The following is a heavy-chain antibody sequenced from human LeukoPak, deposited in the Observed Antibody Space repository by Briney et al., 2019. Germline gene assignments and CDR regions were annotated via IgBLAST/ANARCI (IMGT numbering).Heavy chain of an antibody. CDR1: GFTLSSYA. CDR2: VDGGGGGT. D-gene: IGHD6-13*01. Sequence: GGSLRLSCAASGFTLSSYAMTWVCQAPGRGLEWVSSVDGGGGGTYYADSVKGRFTISRDNSKGTLYLQMNGLRAEDTAVYFCAKQSAGSAAWYSLHYDFWGQGTLVTVSS. V-gene: IGHV3-23*01. J-gene: IGHJ4*02. CDR3: AKQSAGSAAWYSLHYDF.